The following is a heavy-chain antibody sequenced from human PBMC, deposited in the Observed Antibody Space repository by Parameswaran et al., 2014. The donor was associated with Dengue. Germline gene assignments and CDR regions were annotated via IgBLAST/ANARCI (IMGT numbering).Heavy chain of an antibody. CDR2: IYYDGST. D-gene: IGHD5-24*01. J-gene: IGHJ4*02. CDR3: ARHFQPLIDGFPRNTKAYFDH. V-gene: IGHV4-39*01. Sequence: WIRQPPGKGLEWIGNIYYDGSTYSNPSLRSRVTISVDTSRNQFSLKLSSVTAADAAVYYCARHFQPLIDGFPRNTKAYFDHWGQGTLVTVSS.